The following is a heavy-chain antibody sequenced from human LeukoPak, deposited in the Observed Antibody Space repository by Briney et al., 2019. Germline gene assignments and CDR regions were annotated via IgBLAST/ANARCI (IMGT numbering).Heavy chain of an antibody. Sequence: GGSLRLSCTASGFTFGDYAMSWVRQAPGKGLEWVANIKQDGSEKYYVDSVKGRFTISRDNAKNSLYLQMNSLRAEDTAVYYCARVGESSSSLSNWFDPWGQGTLVTVSS. V-gene: IGHV3-7*01. J-gene: IGHJ5*02. D-gene: IGHD6-6*01. CDR3: ARVGESSSSLSNWFDP. CDR2: IKQDGSEK. CDR1: GFTFGDYA.